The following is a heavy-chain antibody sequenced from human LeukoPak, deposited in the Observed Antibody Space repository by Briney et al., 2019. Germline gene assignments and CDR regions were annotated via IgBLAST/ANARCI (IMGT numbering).Heavy chain of an antibody. CDR2: VFDSGRT. V-gene: IGHV4-59*11. D-gene: IGHD5-18*01. J-gene: IGHJ4*02. Sequence: SETLSLTCTVSGGSMTTHHWNWIRQTPGKGLEWIGYVFDSGRTKENPSLKSRVTLSADTSKNQLSLRLSSVTAADTAVYYCTTIKRGNIFGYFDFWGQGSLVTVSS. CDR1: GGSMTTHH. CDR3: TTIKRGNIFGYFDF.